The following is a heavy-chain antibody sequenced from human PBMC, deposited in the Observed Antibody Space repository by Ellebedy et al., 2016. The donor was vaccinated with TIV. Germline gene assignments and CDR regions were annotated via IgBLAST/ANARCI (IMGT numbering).Heavy chain of an antibody. D-gene: IGHD2-2*01. CDR2: IIPIFGTA. J-gene: IGHJ6*02. CDR1: GGTFSSYA. Sequence: AASVKVSCKASGGTFSSYAISWVRQAPRQGLEWMGGIIPIFGTANYAQKLQGRVTMTTDTSTSTAYMELRSLRSDDTAVYYCAREGVVVPAATSLDYYYYGMDVWGQGTTVTVSS. CDR3: AREGVVVPAATSLDYYYYGMDV. V-gene: IGHV1-69*05.